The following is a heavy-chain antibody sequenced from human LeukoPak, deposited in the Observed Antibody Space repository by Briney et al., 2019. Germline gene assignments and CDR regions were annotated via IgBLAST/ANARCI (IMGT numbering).Heavy chain of an antibody. D-gene: IGHD2-2*02. J-gene: IGHJ5*02. CDR1: GGTFSSYA. CDR3: ARDPREEVVVVPAAIGAGWFDP. V-gene: IGHV1-69*13. CDR2: IIPIFGTA. Sequence: ASVKVSCKVSGGTFSSYAISWVRQAPGQGLEWMGGIIPIFGTANYAQKFQGRVTITADESTSTAYMELSSLRSEDTAVYYCARDPREEVVVVPAAIGAGWFDPWGQGTLVTVSS.